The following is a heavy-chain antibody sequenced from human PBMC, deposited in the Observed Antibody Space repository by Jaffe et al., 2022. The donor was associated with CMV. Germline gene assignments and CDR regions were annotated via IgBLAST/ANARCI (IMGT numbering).Heavy chain of an antibody. J-gene: IGHJ3*02. V-gene: IGHV3-9*01. D-gene: IGHD2-2*01. CDR3: AKPLGYCSSTSCSEGFDI. CDR1: GFTFDDYA. Sequence: EVQLVESGGGLVQPGRSLRLSCAASGFTFDDYAMHWVRQAPGKGLEWVSGISWNSGSIGYADSVKGRFTISRDNAKNSLYLQMNSLRAEDTALYYCAKPLGYCSSTSCSEGFDIWGQGTMVTVSS. CDR2: ISWNSGSI.